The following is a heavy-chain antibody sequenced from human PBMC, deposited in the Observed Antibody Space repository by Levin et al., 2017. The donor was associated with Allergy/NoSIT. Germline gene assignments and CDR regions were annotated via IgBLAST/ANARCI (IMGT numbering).Heavy chain of an antibody. CDR2: ISYDGSNK. D-gene: IGHD3-16*01. V-gene: IGHV3-30*18. J-gene: IGHJ4*02. CDR1: GFTFSSYG. CDR3: AKGAFRERLGELWLGY. Sequence: GGSLRLSCAASGFTFSSYGMHWVRQAPGKGLEWVAVISYDGSNKYYADSVKGRFTISRDNSKNTLYLQMNSLRAEDTAVYYCAKGAFRERLGELWLGYWGQGTLVTVSS.